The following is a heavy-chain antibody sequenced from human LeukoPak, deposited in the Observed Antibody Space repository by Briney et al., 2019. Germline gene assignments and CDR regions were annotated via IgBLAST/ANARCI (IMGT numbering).Heavy chain of an antibody. CDR1: GFTFSSYA. Sequence: PGGSLRLSCAASGFTFSSYAMSWVRQAPGKGLEWVSAISGSGGSTYYADSVKGRFTISRDNSKNTLYLQMNSLRAEDTAVYYCAIDRRGCSYGFDYWGQGTLVTVSS. CDR3: AIDRRGCSYGFDY. D-gene: IGHD5-18*01. CDR2: ISGSGGST. V-gene: IGHV3-23*01. J-gene: IGHJ4*02.